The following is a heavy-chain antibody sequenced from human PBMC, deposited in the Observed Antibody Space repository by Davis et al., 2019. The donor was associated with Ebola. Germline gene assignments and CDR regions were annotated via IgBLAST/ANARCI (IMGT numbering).Heavy chain of an antibody. J-gene: IGHJ4*02. CDR1: GYTFTSYY. V-gene: IGHV1-46*01. D-gene: IGHD3-10*01. CDR3: ARVRRRGGVLLWFGELWF. CDR2: INPSGGST. Sequence: ASVKVSCKASGYTFTSYYMHWVRQAPGQGLEWMGIINPSGGSTSYAQKFQGRVTMTRDTSTSTVYMVLSSLRSEDTAVYYCARVRRRGGVLLWFGELWFWGQGTLVTVSS.